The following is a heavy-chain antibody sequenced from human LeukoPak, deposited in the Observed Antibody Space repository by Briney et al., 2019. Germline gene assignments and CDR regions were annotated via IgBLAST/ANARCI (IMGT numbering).Heavy chain of an antibody. J-gene: IGHJ5*02. CDR3: ARTLSDIRDGYNYWFDP. V-gene: IGHV1-18*01. CDR1: GGTFSSYA. Sequence: GSSVKVSCKASGGTFSSYAISWVRQAPGQGLEWMGWISAYNGNTNYAQKLQGRVTMTTDTSTSTAYMELRSLRSDDTAVYYCARTLSDIRDGYNYWFDPWGQGTLVTVSS. CDR2: ISAYNGNT. D-gene: IGHD5-24*01.